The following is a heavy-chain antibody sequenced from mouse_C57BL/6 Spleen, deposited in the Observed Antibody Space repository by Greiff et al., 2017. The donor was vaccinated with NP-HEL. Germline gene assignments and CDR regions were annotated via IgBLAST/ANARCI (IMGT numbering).Heavy chain of an antibody. Sequence: VQLQQPGAELVMPGASVKLSCKASGYTFTSYWMHWVKQRPGQGLEWIGEIDPSDSYTNYNQKFKGKSTLTVDKSSSTAYMQLSSLTSEDSAVYYCARWTGYYYAMDYWGQGTSVTVSS. CDR2: IDPSDSYT. J-gene: IGHJ4*01. CDR1: GYTFTSYW. CDR3: ARWTGYYYAMDY. V-gene: IGHV1-69*01.